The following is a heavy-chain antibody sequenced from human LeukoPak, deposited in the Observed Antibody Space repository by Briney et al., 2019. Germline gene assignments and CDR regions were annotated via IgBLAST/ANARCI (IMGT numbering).Heavy chain of an antibody. CDR2: ISYDGSNK. J-gene: IGHJ4*02. D-gene: IGHD3-16*02. V-gene: IGHV3-30*04. CDR1: GFTFSSYA. Sequence: GGSLRLSCAASGFTFSSYAMHWVRQAPGKGLEWVAVISYDGSNKYYADSVKGGFTISRENSKNTLYLQMNSLRAEDTAVYYCAREGYDYVWGSYHPRYYFDYWGQGTLVTVSS. CDR3: AREGYDYVWGSYHPRYYFDY.